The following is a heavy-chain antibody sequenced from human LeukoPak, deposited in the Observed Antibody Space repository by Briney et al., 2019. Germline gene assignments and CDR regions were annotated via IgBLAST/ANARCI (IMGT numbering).Heavy chain of an antibody. CDR1: GGSISSYY. V-gene: IGHV4-59*01. D-gene: IGHD3-10*01. CDR3: ARDRWFGELLPFY. CDR2: FYYSGST. J-gene: IGHJ4*02. Sequence: KSSETLSLTCTVSGGSISSYYWSWIRQPPGKGLEWIGYFYYSGSTNYNPSLKSRVTISVDTSKNQFSLKLSSVTAADTAVYYCARDRWFGELLPFYWGQGTLVTVSS.